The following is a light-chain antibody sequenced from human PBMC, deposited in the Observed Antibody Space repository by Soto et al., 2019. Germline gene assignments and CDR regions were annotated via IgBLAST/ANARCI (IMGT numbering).Light chain of an antibody. CDR3: QVWDSSSDHYV. J-gene: IGLJ1*01. V-gene: IGLV3-21*02. Sequence: SYELTQPPSVSGAPGQTARITCGGNNIGSESVHWYQQKPGQAPVLGVCDDADRPSGIPERFSGSNSGNTATLTISRVEAGDEADYYCQVWDSSSDHYVFGTGTKRTVL. CDR2: DDA. CDR1: NIGSES.